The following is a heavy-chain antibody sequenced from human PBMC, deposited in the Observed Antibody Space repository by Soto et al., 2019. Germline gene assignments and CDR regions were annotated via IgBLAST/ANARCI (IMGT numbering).Heavy chain of an antibody. V-gene: IGHV3-49*04. J-gene: IGHJ4*02. CDR2: IRSKAYGGTT. Sequence: GESLKISCTASGFTFGDYAMSWVRQAPGKGLEWVGFIRSKAYGGTTEYAASVKGRFTISRDDSKSIAYLQMNSLKTEDTAVYYCTRDGGDYYDSSGYGYWGQGTLVTVSS. D-gene: IGHD3-22*01. CDR1: GFTFGDYA. CDR3: TRDGGDYYDSSGYGY.